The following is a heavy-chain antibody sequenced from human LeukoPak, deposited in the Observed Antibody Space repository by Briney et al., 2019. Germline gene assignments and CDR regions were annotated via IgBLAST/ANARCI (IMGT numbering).Heavy chain of an antibody. V-gene: IGHV4-34*01. J-gene: IGHJ4*02. CDR2: INHSGST. D-gene: IGHD5-12*01. Sequence: SETLSLTCAVYGGSFSGYYWSWIRQPPGKGLDRIGEINHSGSTNYNPSLKSRVTISVDTSKNQFSLKLSSVTAADTAVYYCARARGYSGYDVDYWGQGTLVTVSS. CDR1: GGSFSGYY. CDR3: ARARGYSGYDVDY.